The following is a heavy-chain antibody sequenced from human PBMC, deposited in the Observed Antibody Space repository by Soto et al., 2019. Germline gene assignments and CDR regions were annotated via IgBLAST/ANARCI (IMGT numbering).Heavy chain of an antibody. CDR1: GGSISSGGYS. D-gene: IGHD2-2*01. CDR3: ARSDIVVVPAAPNGYYYYYYGMDV. Sequence: SETLSLTCAVSGGSISSGGYSWSWIRQPPGKGLEWIGYIYHSGSTYYNPSLKSRVTISVDRSKNQFPLKLSSVTAADTAVYYCARSDIVVVPAAPNGYYYYYYGMDVWGQGTTVTVSS. CDR2: IYHSGST. J-gene: IGHJ6*02. V-gene: IGHV4-30-2*01.